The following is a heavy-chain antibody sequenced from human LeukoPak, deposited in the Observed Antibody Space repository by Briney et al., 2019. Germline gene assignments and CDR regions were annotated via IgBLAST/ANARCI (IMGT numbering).Heavy chain of an antibody. J-gene: IGHJ4*02. CDR1: GFTFSSYA. CDR2: ISGSGGST. D-gene: IGHD3-22*01. Sequence: GGSLRLSCAASGFTFSSYAMSWVRQAPGKGLEWVSAISGSGGSTYYADSVKGRFTISRDNSKDTLYLQMNSLRAEDTAVYYCAKGHYDSSGHNYFDYWGQGTLVTVSS. CDR3: AKGHYDSSGHNYFDY. V-gene: IGHV3-23*01.